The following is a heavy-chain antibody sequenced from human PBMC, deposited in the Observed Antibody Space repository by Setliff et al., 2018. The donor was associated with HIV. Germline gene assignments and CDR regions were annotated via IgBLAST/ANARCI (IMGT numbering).Heavy chain of an antibody. V-gene: IGHV1-18*01. CDR2: VSGDNQNT. J-gene: IGHJ5*02. CDR3: ARDLYDSGWPNWFDT. Sequence: ASVKVSCKASGGNLDSFGISWVRQVSGHGLEWMGRVSGDNQNTNYARRFQGRVTLTMDTSTNTAYLDLRSLRSDDTATYYCARDLYDSGWPNWFDTWGQGTRVTVSS. CDR1: GGNLDSFG. D-gene: IGHD6-19*01.